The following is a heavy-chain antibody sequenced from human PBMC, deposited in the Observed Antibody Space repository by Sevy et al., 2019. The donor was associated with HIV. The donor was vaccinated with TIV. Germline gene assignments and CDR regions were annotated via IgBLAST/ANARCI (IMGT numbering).Heavy chain of an antibody. Sequence: GSLRLPCAASGFNFAQFSMSWVRQAPGKGPEWVPTFFFGWGRINYADSVKGRFTISRDDSKNTLFLQMNSLRAEDTATYFCAREGCTQPHDYWGQGTLVTVSS. CDR1: GFNFAQFS. J-gene: IGHJ4*02. CDR3: AREGCTQPHDY. V-gene: IGHV3-23*01. CDR2: FFFGWGRI. D-gene: IGHD2-8*01.